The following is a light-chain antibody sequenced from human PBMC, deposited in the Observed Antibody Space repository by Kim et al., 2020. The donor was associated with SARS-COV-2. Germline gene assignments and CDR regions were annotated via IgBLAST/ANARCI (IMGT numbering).Light chain of an antibody. CDR3: SSYAGNNNLI. CDR1: SSYIGGYYY. Sequence: GQSVTISCTGTSSYIGGYYYISWYQHRPGKAPKLLIYDVIERPSGVPDRFSGSESGNTASLSVSGLQAEDEAHYYCSSYAGNNNLIFGGGTQLT. V-gene: IGLV2-8*01. J-gene: IGLJ2*01. CDR2: DVI.